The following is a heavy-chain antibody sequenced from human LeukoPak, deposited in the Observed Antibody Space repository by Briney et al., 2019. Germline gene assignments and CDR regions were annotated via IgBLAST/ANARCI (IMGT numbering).Heavy chain of an antibody. CDR2: IYYSGST. J-gene: IGHJ4*02. CDR3: ARARDYYDSSGNRRSYFDY. D-gene: IGHD3-22*01. Sequence: PSETLSLTCTVSGGSISSYYWSWIRQPPGKGLEWIGYIYYSGSTNYNPSLKSRVTISVDTSKNQFSLKLSSVTAADTAVYYCARARDYYDSSGNRRSYFDYWGQGTLVTVSS. V-gene: IGHV4-59*01. CDR1: GGSISSYY.